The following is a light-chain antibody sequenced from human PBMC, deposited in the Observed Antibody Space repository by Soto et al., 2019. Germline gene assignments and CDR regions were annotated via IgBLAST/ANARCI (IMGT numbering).Light chain of an antibody. Sequence: QSVLTQPRSVSGSPGQSVTISCTGTSSDVGNYNYVSWYQQHPGNAPKLMIYDVNKRPSGVPDRFSGSKSGNTASLTISGLQAEDEADYYCCSYAGRYTFVFGTGTKVTVL. CDR2: DVN. J-gene: IGLJ1*01. CDR1: SSDVGNYNY. V-gene: IGLV2-11*01. CDR3: CSYAGRYTFV.